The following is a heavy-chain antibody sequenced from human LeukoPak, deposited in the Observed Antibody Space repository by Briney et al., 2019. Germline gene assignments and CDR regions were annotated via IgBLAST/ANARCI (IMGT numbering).Heavy chain of an antibody. J-gene: IGHJ3*02. CDR3: ARQEEQQLFYDAFDI. Sequence: PGGSLRLSCAASGFTVSSNYMSWVGQPQGKGRGWVSVIYSGGSTYYADSVKGRFTISRDNAKNSLYLQMNSLRAEDTAVYYCARQEEQQLFYDAFDIWGQGTMVTVSS. V-gene: IGHV3-66*04. CDR2: IYSGGST. D-gene: IGHD6-13*01. CDR1: GFTVSSNY.